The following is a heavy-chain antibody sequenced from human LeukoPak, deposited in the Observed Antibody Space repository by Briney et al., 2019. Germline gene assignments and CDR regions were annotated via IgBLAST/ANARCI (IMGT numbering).Heavy chain of an antibody. CDR2: ISSSSSYI. V-gene: IGHV3-21*01. J-gene: IGHJ4*02. CDR3: ARDSRRILPSD. CDR1: GFTFSSYS. Sequence: GGSLRLSCAASGFTFSSYSMNWVRQAPGKGLEWVSSISSSSSYIYYADSVKGRFTISRDNAKNSLYLQMNSLRAEDTAVYYCARDSRRILPSDWGQGTLVTVSS. D-gene: IGHD2-15*01.